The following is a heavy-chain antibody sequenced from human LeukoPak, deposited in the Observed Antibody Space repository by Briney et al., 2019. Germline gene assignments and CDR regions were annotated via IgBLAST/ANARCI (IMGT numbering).Heavy chain of an antibody. CDR1: GFTFSRYW. CDR3: ARVLSTSCQDG. J-gene: IGHJ6*04. V-gene: IGHV3-7*01. CDR2: IKQDGSEK. D-gene: IGHD2-2*01. Sequence: GGSLRLSCAASGFTFSRYWMSWVRQAPGKGLEWVANIKQDGSEKYYVDSVKGRFTISRDNAKNSLYLQMNSLRAEDTAVYYCARVLSTSCQDGWGKGTTVTVSS.